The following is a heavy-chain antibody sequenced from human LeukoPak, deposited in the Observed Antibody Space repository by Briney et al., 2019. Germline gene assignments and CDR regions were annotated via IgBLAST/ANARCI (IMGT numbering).Heavy chain of an antibody. CDR2: IHYSGST. V-gene: IGHV4-59*08. J-gene: IGHJ4*02. Sequence: SETLSLTCTVGGSMYNYYWSWIRQPPGKGLEWIGYIHYSGSTNYNPSLKSRVTMSLDTSKNQVSLKVNSVTAADTAVYYCARHVSSGGTYAHFDYWGQGTLVTASS. CDR3: ARHVSSGGTYAHFDY. D-gene: IGHD1-26*01. CDR1: GSMYNYY.